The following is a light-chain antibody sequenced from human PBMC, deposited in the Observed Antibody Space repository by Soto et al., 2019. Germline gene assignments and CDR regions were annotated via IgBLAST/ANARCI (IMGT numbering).Light chain of an antibody. CDR3: CSYAGSRGLV. CDR2: VVT. CDR1: SSDVGGYNS. J-gene: IGLJ2*01. V-gene: IGLV2-11*01. Sequence: QSALTQPRSVSGSPGQSVTISCTGTSSDVGGYNSVSWYQQRPGKAPKLMIYVVTKRPSGVPARFSGSKSGNTASLTISGLQAEDEADYYCCSYAGSRGLVFGGGTKVTVL.